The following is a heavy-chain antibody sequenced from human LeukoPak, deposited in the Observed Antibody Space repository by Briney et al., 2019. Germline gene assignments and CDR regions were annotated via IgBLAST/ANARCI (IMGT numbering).Heavy chain of an antibody. CDR2: ISCSGDA. CDR3: ARHKNYGSGRRVDP. J-gene: IGHJ5*02. Sequence: SETLSLTCTVFGGSMSHYYWNWVRQSPGKGLEWIGYISCSGDAKYNPSLKSRVTISADTSKNQFSLKLGSVTAADTAVYYCARHKNYGSGRRVDPWGQGTLVTVSS. D-gene: IGHD3-10*01. V-gene: IGHV4-59*08. CDR1: GGSMSHYY.